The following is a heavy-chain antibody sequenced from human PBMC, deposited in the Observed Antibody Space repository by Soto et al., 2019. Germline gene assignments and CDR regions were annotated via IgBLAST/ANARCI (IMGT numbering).Heavy chain of an antibody. Sequence: SQTLSLTCAISWGSVSSNTATWNWVRQSPSRGLEWLGRTYYRSNWNFDYALSVKSRITINPDTSKNQFSLQLNSLTPEDTAVYYCAGELDIHHGLGYWGPGTSVTVSS. V-gene: IGHV6-1*01. CDR2: TYYRSNWNF. J-gene: IGHJ4*02. D-gene: IGHD6-19*01. CDR3: AGELDIHHGLGY. CDR1: WGSVSSNTAT.